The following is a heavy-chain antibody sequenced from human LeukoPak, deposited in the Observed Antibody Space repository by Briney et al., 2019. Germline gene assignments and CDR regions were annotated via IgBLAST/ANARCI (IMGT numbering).Heavy chain of an antibody. J-gene: IGHJ6*02. V-gene: IGHV3-48*03. D-gene: IGHD1-1*01. CDR1: GFTFSSYE. CDR2: ISSSGSTI. CDR3: AREDWNQGGYYYGMDV. Sequence: GGPLRLSCAASGFTFSSYEMNWVREAPGKGLEGVSYISSSGSTIYYADSVKRRFTISRDNDKNSLYLQMNSLRAEDTAVYYCAREDWNQGGYYYGMDVWGQGTTVTVSS.